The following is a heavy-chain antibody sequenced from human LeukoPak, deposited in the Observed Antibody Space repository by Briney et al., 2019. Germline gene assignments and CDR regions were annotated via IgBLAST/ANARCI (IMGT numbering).Heavy chain of an antibody. Sequence: PSETLSLTCNVSGHSIRSAYSWGWIRQPPGKGLEWIVSTFHSGNTYYNPSLQSRVTISVDTSKNQFSLKLSSVTAADTAVYYCARGRELAKRTLGRSSTWSRGGSDYWGQGTLVTVSS. J-gene: IGHJ4*02. CDR1: GHSIRSAYS. D-gene: IGHD6-13*01. V-gene: IGHV4-38-2*02. CDR2: TFHSGNT. CDR3: ARGRELAKRTLGRSSTWSRGGSDY.